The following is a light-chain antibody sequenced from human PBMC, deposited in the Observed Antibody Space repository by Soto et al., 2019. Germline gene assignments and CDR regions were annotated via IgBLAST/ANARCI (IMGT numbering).Light chain of an antibody. V-gene: IGKV1-27*01. Sequence: DIQMTQSPSSLSASVGDRVTITGRASQGISNYLVWDQQNPGKVTKLLVYAASTLQSGVPSRFSGSGSGTDFTLPISSLQPEDVATYSCQEYNSALWPFGQGPKVEIK. CDR1: QGISNY. CDR3: QEYNSALWP. CDR2: AAS. J-gene: IGKJ1*01.